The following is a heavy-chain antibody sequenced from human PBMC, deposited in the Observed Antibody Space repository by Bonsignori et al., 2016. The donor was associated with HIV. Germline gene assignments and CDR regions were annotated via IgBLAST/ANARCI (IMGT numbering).Heavy chain of an antibody. CDR3: ARAGYYDSSGYFNY. Sequence: SETLSLTCTVSGASISNFYWDWIRQPPGKGLEWIGSVYYSGSPDYNPSLKSRVTTSVDTSKNQFSLKLSSVTAADTAVYYCARAGYYDSSGYFNYWGQGTLVTVSS. V-gene: IGHV4-59*01. CDR2: VYYSGSP. CDR1: GASISNFY. J-gene: IGHJ4*02. D-gene: IGHD3-22*01.